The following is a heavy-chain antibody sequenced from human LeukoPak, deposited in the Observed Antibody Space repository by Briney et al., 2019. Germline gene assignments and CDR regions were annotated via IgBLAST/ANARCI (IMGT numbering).Heavy chain of an antibody. Sequence: RTGGSLRLSCAASGFTFSNYWMHWVRQAPGKGLVWVSRINSDGINTSYADSVKGRFTISRDNAKNTLNLQMNSLRAEDTAVYYCARGGYYNILTGFRGRILGFDYWGQGTLVTVSS. CDR2: INSDGINT. D-gene: IGHD3-9*01. CDR3: ARGGYYNILTGFRGRILGFDY. V-gene: IGHV3-74*01. CDR1: GFTFSNYW. J-gene: IGHJ4*02.